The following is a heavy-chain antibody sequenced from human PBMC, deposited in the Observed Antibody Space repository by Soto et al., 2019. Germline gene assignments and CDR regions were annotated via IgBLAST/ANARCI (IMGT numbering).Heavy chain of an antibody. Sequence: SETLSVTCSVSGGSMNNFYWSWIRRPPGKGLEWIGYVHYSGTTRYNPPLKSRVTISIDTSKNQFSLELTSVTAADTAMYFCAGVVSSGYSDAWGQGTLVTVSS. D-gene: IGHD3-9*01. J-gene: IGHJ5*02. CDR1: GGSMNNFY. V-gene: IGHV4-59*01. CDR3: AGVVSSGYSDA. CDR2: VHYSGTT.